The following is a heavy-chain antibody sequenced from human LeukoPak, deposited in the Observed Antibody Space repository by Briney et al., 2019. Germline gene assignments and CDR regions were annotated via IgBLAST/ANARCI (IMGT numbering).Heavy chain of an antibody. CDR2: IKQDGSEK. D-gene: IGHD5-24*01. CDR3: ARDRDGWVGAELRYYYMDV. CDR1: GFTFSSYA. Sequence: GGSLRLSCAASGFTFSSYAMHWVRQAPGKGLEWVANIKQDGSEKYYVDSVKGRFTISRDNAKNSLYLQMNSLRAEDTAVYYCARDRDGWVGAELRYYYMDVWGKGTTVTISS. V-gene: IGHV3-7*01. J-gene: IGHJ6*03.